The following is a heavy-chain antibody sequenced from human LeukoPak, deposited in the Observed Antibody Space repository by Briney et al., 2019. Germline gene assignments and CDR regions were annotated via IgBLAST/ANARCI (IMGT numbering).Heavy chain of an antibody. CDR2: ISGSGGST. V-gene: IGHV3-23*01. Sequence: GGSLRLSCAASGFTFSSYAMSWVRQAPGKGLEWVSAISGSGGSTYYADSVKGRFTISRDNSKNTLYLQMNSLGAEDTAVYYCAKYALTMVRGVIPTHRDYWGQGTLVTVSS. CDR3: AKYALTMVRGVIPTHRDY. J-gene: IGHJ4*02. D-gene: IGHD3-10*01. CDR1: GFTFSSYA.